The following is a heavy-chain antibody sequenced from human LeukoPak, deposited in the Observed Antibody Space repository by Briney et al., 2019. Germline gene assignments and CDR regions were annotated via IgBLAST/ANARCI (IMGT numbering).Heavy chain of an antibody. J-gene: IGHJ5*02. CDR3: ARSANPGVHDFDP. D-gene: IGHD6-6*01. V-gene: IGHV3-48*02. CDR1: GFTFSSYA. Sequence: GGSLRLSCAASGFTFSSYAMAWVRQTPGKGLEWLSYISSSSRINYADSVKGRFTISRDNAKNSLYLQMNSLRDEDTAVYYCARSANPGVHDFDPWGQGTLVTVSS. CDR2: ISSSSRI.